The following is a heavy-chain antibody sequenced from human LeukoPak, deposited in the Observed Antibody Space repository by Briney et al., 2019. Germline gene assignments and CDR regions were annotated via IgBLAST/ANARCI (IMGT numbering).Heavy chain of an antibody. V-gene: IGHV4-59*01. Sequence: SETLSLTCTVSAGTISSYYWNWIRQPPGKGLEWIGYIHSSGSTKYNPSLKSRVTISVDTSKNQLSLQLTSVTAADTAVYYCTKATQWLAFDYWGRGTLVTVSS. J-gene: IGHJ4*02. D-gene: IGHD6-19*01. CDR3: TKATQWLAFDY. CDR2: IHSSGST. CDR1: AGTISSYY.